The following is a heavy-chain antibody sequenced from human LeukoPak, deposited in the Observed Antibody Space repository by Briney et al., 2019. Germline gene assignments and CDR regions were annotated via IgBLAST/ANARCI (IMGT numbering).Heavy chain of an antibody. Sequence: GESLKISCKGSGYSFTSYWIGWVRQMPGKGLEWMGIIYPGDSDTRYSPSFQGQVTISADKSISTAYLQWSSLRSEDTAVYYCARSLPLRYCSSTSCSQLDYYYYGMDVWGQGTTVTVSS. CDR1: GYSFTSYW. D-gene: IGHD2-2*01. CDR3: ARSLPLRYCSSTSCSQLDYYYYGMDV. CDR2: IYPGDSDT. V-gene: IGHV5-51*01. J-gene: IGHJ6*02.